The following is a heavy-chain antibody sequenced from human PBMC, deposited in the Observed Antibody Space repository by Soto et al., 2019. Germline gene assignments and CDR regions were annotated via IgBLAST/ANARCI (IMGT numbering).Heavy chain of an antibody. CDR3: ARYSASFNWFDP. CDR2: AYPSGST. V-gene: IGHV4-38-2*01. CDR1: GDSISRDYY. Sequence: TLSLTCADSGDSISRDYYWAWIRQSPGKGLEWIGSAYPSGSTYYNPSVKSRVTMSLDMAQNQFSLTLTSVTAADTAIYYCARYSASFNWFDPWGQGTLVTVSS. D-gene: IGHD6-6*01. J-gene: IGHJ5*02.